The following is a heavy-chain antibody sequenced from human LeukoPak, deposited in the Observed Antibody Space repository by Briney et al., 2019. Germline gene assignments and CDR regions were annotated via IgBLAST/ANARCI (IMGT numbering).Heavy chain of an antibody. V-gene: IGHV3-43*02. CDR2: ISGDGGGT. Sequence: HGGSLRLSCAASGYTFDDYAMHWVRHRPGRGLEWVSLISGDGGGTYESDSVRGRFTISRDNSNNSLYLQMNSLRTDHTALYYCGKDMSSLTDYYDTGDNYYPRGVDSWGQGTLVTVSS. CDR1: GYTFDDYA. J-gene: IGHJ4*02. D-gene: IGHD3-22*01. CDR3: GKDMSSLTDYYDTGDNYYPRGVDS.